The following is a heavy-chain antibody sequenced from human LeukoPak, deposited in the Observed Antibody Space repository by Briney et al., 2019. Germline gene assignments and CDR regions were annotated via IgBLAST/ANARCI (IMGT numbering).Heavy chain of an antibody. CDR2: INSDGSST. J-gene: IGHJ4*02. CDR3: AKGGWIAAAGGYFDY. Sequence: SGGSLRLSCAASGFTFSNYWMHWVRQAPGKGLVWVSRINSDGSSTTSAESVKGRFTISRDNAKNTLYLQMNSLRAEDTAVYYCAKGGWIAAAGGYFDYWGQGTLVTVSS. V-gene: IGHV3-74*01. CDR1: GFTFSNYW. D-gene: IGHD6-13*01.